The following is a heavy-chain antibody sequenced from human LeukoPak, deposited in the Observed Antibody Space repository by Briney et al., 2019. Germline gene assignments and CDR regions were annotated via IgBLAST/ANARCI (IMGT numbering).Heavy chain of an antibody. V-gene: IGHV3-21*01. J-gene: IGHJ6*03. D-gene: IGHD3-10*01. CDR1: GFTFSSYS. CDR2: ISSSSSYI. CDR3: ARVEDYYGSGSYLTRPFYYYYYMDV. Sequence: PGGSLRLSCAASGFTFSSYSMNWVRQAPGKGLEWVSSISSSSSYIYYADSVKGRFTISRDNAKNSLYLQMNSLRAEDTAVYYCARVEDYYGSGSYLTRPFYYYYYMDVWGKGTTVTISS.